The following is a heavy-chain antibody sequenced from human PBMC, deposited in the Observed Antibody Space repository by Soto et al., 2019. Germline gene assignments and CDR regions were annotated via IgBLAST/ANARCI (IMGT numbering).Heavy chain of an antibody. D-gene: IGHD6-6*01. CDR1: GGTFSSYT. CDR2: IIPILGIA. J-gene: IGHJ4*02. CDR3: ARGSDRLSCSSGSPPDY. V-gene: IGHV1-69*02. Sequence: QVQLVQSGAEVKKPGSSVKVSCKASGGTFSSYTISWVRQAPGQGLEWMGRIIPILGIANYAQKFQGRVTITADKSTSTAYMELSSLRSEDTAVYYCARGSDRLSCSSGSPPDYWGQGTLVTVSS.